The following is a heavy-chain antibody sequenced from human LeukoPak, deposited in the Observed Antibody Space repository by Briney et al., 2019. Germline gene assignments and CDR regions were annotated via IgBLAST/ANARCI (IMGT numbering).Heavy chain of an antibody. CDR1: GFTFSSYA. V-gene: IGHV3-23*01. D-gene: IGHD6-13*01. J-gene: IGHJ4*02. Sequence: GGSLRLSCAASGFTFSSYAMSWVRQAPGKGLEWVSAISGSGGSTYYADSVKGRFTISRDNSKNTLYLQMNSLRAEDTAVYYCAKQNGDQYSSSWGGFDYWGQGTLVTVSS. CDR2: ISGSGGST. CDR3: AKQNGDQYSSSWGGFDY.